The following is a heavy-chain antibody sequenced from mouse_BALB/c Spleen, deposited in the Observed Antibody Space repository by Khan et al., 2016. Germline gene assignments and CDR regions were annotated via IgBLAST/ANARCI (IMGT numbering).Heavy chain of an antibody. CDR1: VYSITSDYA. CDR3: ARYYYGSSYFDY. V-gene: IGHV3-2*02. Sequence: QLEESGPGLVKPSQSLSLTCTVTVYSITSDYAWNWIRQFPGNKLEWMGYISYSGSTSYNPSLKSRISITRDTSKNQFFLQLNSVTTEDTATYYCARYYYGSSYFDYWGQGTTLTVSS. CDR2: ISYSGST. D-gene: IGHD1-1*01. J-gene: IGHJ2*01.